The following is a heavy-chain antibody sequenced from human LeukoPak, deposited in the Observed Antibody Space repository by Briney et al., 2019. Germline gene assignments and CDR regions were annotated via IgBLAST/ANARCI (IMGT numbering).Heavy chain of an antibody. D-gene: IGHD6-19*01. J-gene: IGHJ4*02. CDR2: INPNSGGT. V-gene: IGHV1-2*02. Sequence: ASVKVSCKASGYTFTGYYMLWVRQAPGQGLEWMGWINPNSGGTNYAQKFQGRVTMTRDTSISTAYMELSRLRSDDTAVYYCARGGSGWYFNTDYWGQGTLVTVSS. CDR3: ARGGSGWYFNTDY. CDR1: GYTFTGYY.